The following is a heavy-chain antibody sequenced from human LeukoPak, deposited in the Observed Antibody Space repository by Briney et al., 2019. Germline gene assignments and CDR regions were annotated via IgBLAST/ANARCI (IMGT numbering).Heavy chain of an antibody. D-gene: IGHD4-17*01. Sequence: SETLSLTCAVYGGSFSGYYWSWIRQPPGKGLKWIGEINHSGSTNYNPSLKSRVTISVDTSKNQFSLKLSSVTAADTAVYYCALPGTVTTEGYFQHWGQGTLVTVSS. V-gene: IGHV4-34*01. CDR2: INHSGST. CDR1: GGSFSGYY. J-gene: IGHJ1*01. CDR3: ALPGTVTTEGYFQH.